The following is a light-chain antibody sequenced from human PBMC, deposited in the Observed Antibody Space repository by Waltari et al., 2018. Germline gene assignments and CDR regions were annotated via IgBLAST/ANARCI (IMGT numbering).Light chain of an antibody. Sequence: EIVMTQPPATLSLSPGESATLFCRASQSVRSPFAWFQQKPGQPPRLLIYGTSTRATGIPARFSGSWSGTEFSLTISSLQPEDFATYYCQQYTYWPWTFGQGTRVETK. V-gene: IGKV3D-15*01. CDR3: QQYTYWPWT. CDR1: QSVRSP. J-gene: IGKJ1*01. CDR2: GTS.